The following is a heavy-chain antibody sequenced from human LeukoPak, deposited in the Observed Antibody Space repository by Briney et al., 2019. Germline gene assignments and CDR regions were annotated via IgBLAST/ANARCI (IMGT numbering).Heavy chain of an antibody. J-gene: IGHJ4*02. CDR1: GYTFTNYY. D-gene: IGHD6-6*01. Sequence: ASVKVSCKTPGYTFTNYYLHWVRQAPGQGLEWMGIINPGDGSTNYARKFQGRVTMTRDTSASTVYMEVSSLTSEDTAVYYCTKVGQLVFNFWGQGTLVTVSS. CDR2: INPGDGST. CDR3: TKVGQLVFNF. V-gene: IGHV1-46*03.